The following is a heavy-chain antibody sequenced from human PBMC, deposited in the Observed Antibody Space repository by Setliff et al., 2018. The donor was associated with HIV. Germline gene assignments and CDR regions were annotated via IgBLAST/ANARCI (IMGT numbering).Heavy chain of an antibody. Sequence: LRLSCAASGFTFSSYWMSWVRQAPGKGLEWISFISSSSSPIYYADSVKGRFTISRDNAKNSLFLQMNSLRAEDTAMYYCARLDFFDSSTYPPYDSWGQGTLVTVSS. J-gene: IGHJ4*02. D-gene: IGHD3-22*01. CDR2: ISSSSSPI. CDR1: GFTFSSYW. V-gene: IGHV3-48*04. CDR3: ARLDFFDSSTYPPYDS.